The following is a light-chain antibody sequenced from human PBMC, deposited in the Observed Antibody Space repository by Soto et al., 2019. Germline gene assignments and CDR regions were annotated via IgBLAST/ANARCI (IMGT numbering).Light chain of an antibody. V-gene: IGKV3-20*01. CDR3: QQYAKSPIT. J-gene: IGKJ5*01. Sequence: EFVLTQSPDTLSVSPGDRATLSCRASQSVGRDYLAWYQQKPGQAHRLLIHGASNRATGIPDRFSGSGSGTEFTLSISRLEHEDFAVYYCQQYAKSPITFGQGTRLEIK. CDR2: GAS. CDR1: QSVGRDY.